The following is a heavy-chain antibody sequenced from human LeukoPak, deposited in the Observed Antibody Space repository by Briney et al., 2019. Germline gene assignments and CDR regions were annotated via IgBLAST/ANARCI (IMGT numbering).Heavy chain of an antibody. CDR2: FDPEDGET. CDR3: ATEALDDSDSYFEY. CDR1: GYTLTELS. Sequence: ASVKVSCEVSGYTLTELSMHWVRQAPGKGLEWMGRFDPEDGETIYAQTLQGRVTMTEDTSTDTAYMGLSSLRSEDTAVYYCATEALDDSDSYFEYWGQGTLVTVSS. V-gene: IGHV1-24*01. D-gene: IGHD3-10*01. J-gene: IGHJ4*02.